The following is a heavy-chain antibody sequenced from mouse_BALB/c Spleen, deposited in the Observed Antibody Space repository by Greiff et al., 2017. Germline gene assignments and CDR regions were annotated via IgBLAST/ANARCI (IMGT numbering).Heavy chain of an antibody. CDR1: GYTFTDYW. CDR3: ARGELGLRSLFAY. V-gene: IGHV1-69*01. J-gene: IGHJ3*01. D-gene: IGHD3-1*01. CDR2: IDTSDSYT. Sequence: QVQLQQPGAELVMPGASVKMSCKASGYTFTDYWMHWVKQRPGQGLEWIGAIDTSDSYTSYNQKFKGKATLTVDESSSTAYMQLSSLTSEDSAVYYCARGELGLRSLFAYWGQGTLVTVSA.